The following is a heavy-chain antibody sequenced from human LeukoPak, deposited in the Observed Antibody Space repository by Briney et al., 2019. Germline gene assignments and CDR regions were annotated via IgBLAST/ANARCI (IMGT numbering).Heavy chain of an antibody. D-gene: IGHD5-12*01. CDR1: GYTFTSYD. CDR2: MNPNSGNT. V-gene: IGHV1-8*01. J-gene: IGHJ4*02. Sequence: ASVKVSCKASGYTFTSYDINWVRQATGQGLEWMGWMNPNSGNTDYAQKFQGRVTMTRSTSISTAYMELSSLRSEDTAVYYCARGSTVDTVATPLKYWGPGTLVTVSS. CDR3: ARGSTVDTVATPLKY.